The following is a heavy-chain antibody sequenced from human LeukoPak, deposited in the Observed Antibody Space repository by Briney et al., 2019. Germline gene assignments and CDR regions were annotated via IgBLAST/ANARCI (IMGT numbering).Heavy chain of an antibody. V-gene: IGHV4-59*01. J-gene: IGHJ5*02. CDR1: GGSISSYY. D-gene: IGHD3-10*01. CDR2: IYYSGST. CDR3: ARGAMVRGVIIPRSFDP. Sequence: LETLSLTCTVSGGSISSYYWSWIRQPPGKGLEWIGYIYYSGSTNYNPSLKSRVTISVDTSKNQFSLKLSSVTAADTAVYYCARGAMVRGVIIPRSFDPWGQGTLVTVSS.